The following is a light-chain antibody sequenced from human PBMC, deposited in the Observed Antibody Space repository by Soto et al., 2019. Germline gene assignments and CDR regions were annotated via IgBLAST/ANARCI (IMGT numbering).Light chain of an antibody. CDR1: QSISTF. V-gene: IGKV1-5*03. Sequence: DIQMTQSPSTLSASAGDTVTITCRASQSISTFLAWYQQKPGKAPKLLIYKASSLESGVPSRFSGSGSGTEFTLTISSLQPDDFATYYCQQYNSYSRTFGQGTKVDIK. J-gene: IGKJ1*01. CDR3: QQYNSYSRT. CDR2: KAS.